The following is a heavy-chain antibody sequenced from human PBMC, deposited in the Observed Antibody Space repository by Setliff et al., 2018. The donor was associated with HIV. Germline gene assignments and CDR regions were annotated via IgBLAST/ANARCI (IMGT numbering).Heavy chain of an antibody. CDR1: GFTFSRSA. CDR3: AREPYYDILTGYLDY. V-gene: IGHV3-30*01. J-gene: IGHJ4*02. Sequence: PGGSLRLSCAASGFTFSRSAVHWVRQAPGKGLEWVAVISNDGSNKFYADSVKGRFTISRDNSKNTVYLQMNSLRTEDTALYYCAREPYYDILTGYLDYWGQGALVTVSS. D-gene: IGHD3-9*01. CDR2: ISNDGSNK.